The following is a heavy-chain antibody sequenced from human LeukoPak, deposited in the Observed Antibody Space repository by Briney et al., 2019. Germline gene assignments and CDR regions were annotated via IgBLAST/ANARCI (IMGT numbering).Heavy chain of an antibody. CDR2: ISSSSTYK. V-gene: IGHV3-21*01. CDR1: GFTVSSHY. Sequence: GGSLRLSCAASGFTVSSHYMSWAPQAPGKGLEWVSSISSSSTYKYYADSVKGRFTISRDNARNSLYLQMNNLRADDTPVYYCAREGGADLGYYYMDVWGKGTTVIVSS. D-gene: IGHD2-21*02. J-gene: IGHJ6*03. CDR3: AREGGADLGYYYMDV.